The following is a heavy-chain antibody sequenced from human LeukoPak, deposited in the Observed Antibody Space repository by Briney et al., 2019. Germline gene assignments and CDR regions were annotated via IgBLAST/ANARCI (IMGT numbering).Heavy chain of an antibody. V-gene: IGHV1-2*04. CDR3: ARVIVETGANYFDP. CDR1: GYTFTGYY. CDR2: INPNSGGT. Sequence: GASVKVSCKASGYTFTGYYMHWVRQAPGQGLEWMGWINPNSGGTNYAQKFQGWVTMTRDTSISTAYMELSRLRSDDTAVYYCARVIVETGANYFDPWGQGTLVTVSS. J-gene: IGHJ5*02. D-gene: IGHD3-22*01.